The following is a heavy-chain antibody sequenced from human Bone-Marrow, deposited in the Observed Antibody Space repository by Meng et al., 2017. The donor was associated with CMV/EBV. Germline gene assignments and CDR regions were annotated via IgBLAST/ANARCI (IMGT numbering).Heavy chain of an antibody. Sequence: QLQLQESGPGLVKPSEPLSLTCPVSGGSISNSGFYWGWIRQPPGKGLEWIGTIYYGGSSYYNPSLKSRLTISVDTSKNQISLKLSSVTAADTARYYCASGPKYFDLWGRGTLVTVSS. CDR1: GGSISNSGFY. CDR3: ASGPKYFDL. V-gene: IGHV4-39*07. J-gene: IGHJ2*01. CDR2: IYYGGSS.